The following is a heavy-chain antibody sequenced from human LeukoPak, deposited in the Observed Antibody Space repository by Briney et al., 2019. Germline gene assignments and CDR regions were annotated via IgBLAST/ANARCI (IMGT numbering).Heavy chain of an antibody. D-gene: IGHD3-9*01. J-gene: IGHJ2*01. CDR3: ANRLAGSDWYFDL. CDR1: GFTFSNYV. CDR2: ISGSGGST. V-gene: IGHV3-23*01. Sequence: PGGSLRLSCAASGFTFSNYVMSWVRQAPGKGLEWVSTISGSGGSTYYADSVKGRFTISRDISKNTLYLQMNSLRAEDTAVYFCANRLAGSDWYFDLWGRGTQVTVSS.